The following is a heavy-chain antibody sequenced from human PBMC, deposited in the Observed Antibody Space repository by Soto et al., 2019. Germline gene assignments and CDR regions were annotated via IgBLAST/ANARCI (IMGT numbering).Heavy chain of an antibody. V-gene: IGHV5-10-1*01. D-gene: IGHD3-3*01. CDR2: IDPSDSST. J-gene: IGHJ6*02. CDR3: ARGVFGTPLGDYGMVV. CDR1: GYSFTSYW. Sequence: GQSLKIACKGSGYSFTSYWISWVRQMPSKGLEWMGRIDPSDSSTNYSPSFQGHVTISADKSISTAYLLWSSLKAPDTAMYYCARGVFGTPLGDYGMVVCGQGTTVTVAS.